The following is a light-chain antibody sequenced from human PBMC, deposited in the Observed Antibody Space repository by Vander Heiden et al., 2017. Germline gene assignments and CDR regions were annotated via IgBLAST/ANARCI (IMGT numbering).Light chain of an antibody. CDR2: AAS. Sequence: IQMTQSPSSLSASVGDRVTITCRASQSISSYLNWYQQKPGKAPKLLIYAASSLQSGVPARCSGRGSGTDVTRTISSLQPEDVATYYGQQSDRTQLTFGQGTKVEIK. V-gene: IGKV1-39*01. CDR1: QSISSY. J-gene: IGKJ1*01. CDR3: QQSDRTQLT.